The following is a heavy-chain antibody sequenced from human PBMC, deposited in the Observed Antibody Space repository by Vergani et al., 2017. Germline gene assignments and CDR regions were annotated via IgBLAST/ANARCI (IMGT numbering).Heavy chain of an antibody. CDR2: IIPIFGTA. D-gene: IGHD2-2*01. CDR1: GGTFSSYA. J-gene: IGHJ2*01. V-gene: IGHV1-69*01. CDR3: ARDRPNSPPDCSSTSCTYRGWYFDL. Sequence: QVQLVQSGAEVKKPGSSVKVSCKASGGTFSSYAISWVRQAPGQGLEWMGGIIPIFGTANYAQKFQGRVTITADESTSTAYMELSSLRSEDTAVYYCARDRPNSPPDCSSTSCTYRGWYFDLWGRGTLVTVSS.